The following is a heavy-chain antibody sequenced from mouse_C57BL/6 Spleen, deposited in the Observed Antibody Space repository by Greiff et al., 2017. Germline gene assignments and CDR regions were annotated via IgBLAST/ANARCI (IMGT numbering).Heavy chain of an antibody. Sequence: QVQLQQPGAELVRPGTSVKLSCKASGYTFTSYWMHWVKQRPGQGLEWIGVIDPSDSYTNYNQKFKGKATLTVDTSSSTAYMQLSSLTSEDSAVYYCALYYGSSYRYFDVWGTGTTVTVSS. J-gene: IGHJ1*03. CDR2: IDPSDSYT. V-gene: IGHV1-59*01. CDR3: ALYYGSSYRYFDV. CDR1: GYTFTSYW. D-gene: IGHD1-1*01.